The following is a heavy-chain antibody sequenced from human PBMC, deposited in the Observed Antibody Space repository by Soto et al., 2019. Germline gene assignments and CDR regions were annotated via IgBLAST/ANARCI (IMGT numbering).Heavy chain of an antibody. V-gene: IGHV5-51*01. CDR3: ARLELTGLDN. J-gene: IGHJ4*02. CDR2: IYPGDSDT. D-gene: IGHD3-9*01. CDR1: GYIFTNYW. Sequence: PGESLKISCKGSGYIFTNYWIAWVRQMPGKGLEWIGMIYPGDSDTKISPSFQGQVTISADKSFSTAYLQWSSLKASDTAIYFCARLELTGLDNWGQGTPVTVSS.